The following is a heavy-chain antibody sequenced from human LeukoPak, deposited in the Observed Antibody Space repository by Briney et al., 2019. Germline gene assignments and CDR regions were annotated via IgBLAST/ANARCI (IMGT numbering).Heavy chain of an antibody. Sequence: GGSLRLSCAASGFTFSSYGMHWVRQAPGKGLEWVAVISYDGSNKYYADSVKGRFTISRDNSKNTLYLQMNSLRAEDTAVYYCAEATVEGDPYYYYYGMDVWGQGTTVTVSS. CDR2: ISYDGSNK. J-gene: IGHJ6*02. V-gene: IGHV3-30*18. CDR3: AEATVEGDPYYYYYGMDV. D-gene: IGHD2-21*02. CDR1: GFTFSSYG.